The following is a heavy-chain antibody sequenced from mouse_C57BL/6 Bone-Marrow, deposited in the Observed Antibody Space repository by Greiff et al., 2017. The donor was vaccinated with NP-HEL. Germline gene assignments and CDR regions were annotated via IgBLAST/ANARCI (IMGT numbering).Heavy chain of an antibody. V-gene: IGHV1-55*01. CDR2: IYPGSGST. CDR3: ARIRPPLLLQRNY. J-gene: IGHJ2*01. Sequence: QVQLQQPGAELVKPGASVQMSCKASGYTFTSYWITWVKQRPGQGLEWIGDIYPGSGSTNYNEKFKSKTTLTVDTSSSTACMQLSSLTSEDSAVYYCARIRPPLLLQRNYWGQGTTLTVSS. CDR1: GYTFTSYW. D-gene: IGHD2-3*01.